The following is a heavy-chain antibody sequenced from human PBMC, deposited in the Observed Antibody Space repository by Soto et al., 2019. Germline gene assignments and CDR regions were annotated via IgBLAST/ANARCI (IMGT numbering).Heavy chain of an antibody. CDR1: GGSISSGGYS. J-gene: IGHJ4*02. D-gene: IGHD2-21*02. V-gene: IGHV4-30-2*01. Sequence: QLQLQESGSGLVKPSQTLSLTCAVSGGSISSGGYSWSWIRQPPGKGLEWLGYLYHSGSTYYNPSLKSRVTISLDRSKNQFSLKLSSVTAADPAVYYCARGPDCGGDCYSSYLDSWGQGTLVTVSS. CDR2: LYHSGST. CDR3: ARGPDCGGDCYSSYLDS.